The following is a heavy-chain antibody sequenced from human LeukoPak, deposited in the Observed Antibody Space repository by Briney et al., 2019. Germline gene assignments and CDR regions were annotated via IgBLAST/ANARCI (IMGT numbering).Heavy chain of an antibody. J-gene: IGHJ4*02. CDR3: ARPHYYDSSGYYRDDY. Sequence: PAGYLRRSGSASAFTVSSNYMSWVRQAQGQGREWASVIYSGGSTYYADSVKGRFTVSRDNSKNTLYLQMNSLRAEDTAVYYCARPHYYDSSGYYRDDYWGQGTLVTVSS. CDR1: AFTVSSNY. V-gene: IGHV3-53*01. CDR2: IYSGGST. D-gene: IGHD3-22*01.